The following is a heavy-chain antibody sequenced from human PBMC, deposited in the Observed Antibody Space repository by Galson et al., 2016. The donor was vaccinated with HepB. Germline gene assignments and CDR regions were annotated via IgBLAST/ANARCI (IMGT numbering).Heavy chain of an antibody. D-gene: IGHD1-1*01. Sequence: SLRLSCAASGFTVSGYVMTWVRQAPGQGLEWVSAIRDSGALYADSVKGRFTISRDDSKNTLYLQMNSLRAEDTAVYYCAKSIRPTWNELDSWGQGALVTVSS. CDR1: GFTVSGYV. CDR2: IRDSGA. CDR3: AKSIRPTWNELDS. V-gene: IGHV3-23*01. J-gene: IGHJ4*02.